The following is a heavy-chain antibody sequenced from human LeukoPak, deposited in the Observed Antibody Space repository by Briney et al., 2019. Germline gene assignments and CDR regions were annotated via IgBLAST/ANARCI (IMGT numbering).Heavy chain of an antibody. CDR1: GFTFSSYW. J-gene: IGHJ4*02. CDR3: AREYSENYVYYFDY. CDR2: IKQDGSEK. V-gene: IGHV3-7*01. D-gene: IGHD1-26*01. Sequence: SGGSLRLSCAASGFTFSSYWMTWVRQAPGKGLEWVANIKQDGSEKYYVDSVKGRFTISRDNAKNSLYLQMNSLRAEDTAVYYCAREYSENYVYYFDYWGQGTLVTVSS.